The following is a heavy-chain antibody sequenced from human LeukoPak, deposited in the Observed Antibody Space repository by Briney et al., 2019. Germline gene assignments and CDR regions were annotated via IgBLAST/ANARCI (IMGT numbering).Heavy chain of an antibody. CDR2: IQQDGSDK. J-gene: IGHJ4*02. Sequence: GGSLRLSCADSRLTFSNYWMSWVRQAPGKGLEWVASIQQDGSDKYYVDSVKGRFTISRDNAKNSLYLQMNNLRAEDTAVYYCARDSYYFDRTGYYYYFEHWGRGTLVTVSS. CDR3: ARDSYYFDRTGYYYYFEH. D-gene: IGHD3-22*01. V-gene: IGHV3-7*01. CDR1: RLTFSNYW.